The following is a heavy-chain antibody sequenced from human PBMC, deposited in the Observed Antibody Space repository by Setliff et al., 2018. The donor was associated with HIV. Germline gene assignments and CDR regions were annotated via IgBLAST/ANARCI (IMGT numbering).Heavy chain of an antibody. CDR3: ARGWSEGTHLFQVEHFQH. D-gene: IGHD2-8*01. CDR1: GGTFGNYG. Sequence: ASVKVSCKASGGTFGNYGVGWVRQAPGQGLEWVGGIVPILNIANYAQEFQGRATITADKSTSTVYMEVRDLKPDDTALYYCARGWSEGTHLFQVEHFQHWGQGTLVTVSS. V-gene: IGHV1-69*10. CDR2: IVPILNIA. J-gene: IGHJ1*01.